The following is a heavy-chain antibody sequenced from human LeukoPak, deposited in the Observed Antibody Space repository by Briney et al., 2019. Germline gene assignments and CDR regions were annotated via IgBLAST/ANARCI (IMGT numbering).Heavy chain of an antibody. CDR2: MNPSDGGT. D-gene: IGHD3-16*01. J-gene: IGHJ4*02. V-gene: IGHV1-46*01. CDR1: RYIFTSSY. CDR3: ARHQGAGEFPFDY. Sequence: ASVKVSCKPSRYIFTSSYMHWVRQVPGQGREWMGIMNPSDGGTTYAQRFQGRVTLTRDTSTRTFYMELNSLRSEDTAVYYCARHQGAGEFPFDYWGQGTLVTVSS.